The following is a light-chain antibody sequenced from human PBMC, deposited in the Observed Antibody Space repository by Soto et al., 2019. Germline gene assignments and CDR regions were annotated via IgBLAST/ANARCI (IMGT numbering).Light chain of an antibody. V-gene: IGKV3-20*01. CDR1: QSLTSSY. CDR2: DAS. J-gene: IGKJ4*01. CDR3: QQYGSSLLT. Sequence: EIVLTQSPGTLSLSPGERVTLSCRAGQSLTSSYLARYQQKPGQAPRLLIYDASSRATGIPDRFSGSGSGTDFTLTISRLELEDFAVYYCQQYGSSLLTFGGGTKVDIK.